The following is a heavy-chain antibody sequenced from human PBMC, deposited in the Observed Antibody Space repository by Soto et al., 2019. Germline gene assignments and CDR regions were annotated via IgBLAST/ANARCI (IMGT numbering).Heavy chain of an antibody. J-gene: IGHJ4*02. CDR2: IYYSGST. D-gene: IGHD5-18*01. V-gene: IGHV4-31*03. CDR3: ARGPTAMAPPVY. CDR1: GGSISSGGYC. Sequence: SETLSLTCTVSGGSISSGGYCWSWIRQHPGKGLEWIGYIYYSGSTYYNPSLKSRVTISVDTSKNQFSLKLSSVTAADTAVYYCARGPTAMAPPVYWGQGTLVTVSS.